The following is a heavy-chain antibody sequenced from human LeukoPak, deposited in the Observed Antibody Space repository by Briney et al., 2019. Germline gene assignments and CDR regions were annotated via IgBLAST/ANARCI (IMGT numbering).Heavy chain of an antibody. J-gene: IGHJ4*02. V-gene: IGHV4-39*01. CDR3: SRHPYYDILTGYYPLLFDY. Sequence: SETLSLTCTVSGGSIRSSSSYWGWIRQSPGKGLEWIGNIFYSGNTYYSPSLKSRVTISVDTAKNQCSLKVSSVTAADTAVYYCSRHPYYDILTGYYPLLFDYWGQGTLVTVSS. CDR2: IFYSGNT. CDR1: GGSIRSSSSY. D-gene: IGHD3-9*01.